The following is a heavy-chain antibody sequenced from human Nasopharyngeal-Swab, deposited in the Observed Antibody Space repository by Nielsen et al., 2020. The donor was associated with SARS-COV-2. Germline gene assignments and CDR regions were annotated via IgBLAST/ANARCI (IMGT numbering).Heavy chain of an antibody. CDR2: INTDGTST. Sequence: GEALKISCAASGFTFSSYWMHWVRQAPGKGVGWVSRINTDGTSTSYADSVKGRLTIARDNAKNTLYMQMNSLRDEDTAVYYCVRGPSSGYANDAFGVWGQGTMVTVSS. V-gene: IGHV3-74*01. D-gene: IGHD2-2*01. CDR3: VRGPSSGYANDAFGV. J-gene: IGHJ3*01. CDR1: GFTFSSYW.